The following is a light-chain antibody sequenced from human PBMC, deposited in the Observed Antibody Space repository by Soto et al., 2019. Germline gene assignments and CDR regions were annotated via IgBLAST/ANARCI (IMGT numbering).Light chain of an antibody. Sequence: EIVMTQSPATLSVSPGERATLSCRASQSVSSDLAWYQKKPGQAARLLIYGASTRATGIPARFSGGGSGTEFTLTISSLQSEDFAVYFCQQYNKWPLTFGGGTKVDIK. CDR2: GAS. CDR1: QSVSSD. V-gene: IGKV3-15*01. CDR3: QQYNKWPLT. J-gene: IGKJ4*01.